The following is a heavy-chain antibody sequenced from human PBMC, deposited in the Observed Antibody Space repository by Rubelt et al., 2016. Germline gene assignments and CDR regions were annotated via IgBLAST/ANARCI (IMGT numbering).Heavy chain of an antibody. J-gene: IGHJ4*02. CDR2: IIPILGIA. Sequence: QVQLVQSGAEVKKPGSSVKVSCKASGGTFSSYAISWVRQAPGQGLEWMGGIIPILGIAKYVQKCQGRVQITADKSTSTAYMELSSLRSEDTAVYYCARDRAMGFDYWGQGTLVTVSS. CDR1: GGTFSSYA. D-gene: IGHD5-18*01. V-gene: IGHV1-69*09. CDR3: ARDRAMGFDY.